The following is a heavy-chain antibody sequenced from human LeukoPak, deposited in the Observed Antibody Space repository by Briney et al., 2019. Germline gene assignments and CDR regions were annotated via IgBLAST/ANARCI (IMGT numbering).Heavy chain of an antibody. CDR3: VRGSGWYGEFDY. J-gene: IGHJ4*02. D-gene: IGHD6-19*01. Sequence: GGSLRLSYSASGFTFSTYAMHWVRQAPGKGLEYVSAISSNGGSTYYADSVKGRFTISRDNSKNTLYLQMSSLRAEDTAVYYCVRGSGWYGEFDYWGQGTLVTVSS. V-gene: IGHV3-64D*06. CDR2: ISSNGGST. CDR1: GFTFSTYA.